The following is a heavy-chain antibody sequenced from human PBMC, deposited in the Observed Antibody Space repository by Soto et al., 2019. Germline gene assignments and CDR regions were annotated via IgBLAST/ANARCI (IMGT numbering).Heavy chain of an antibody. D-gene: IGHD2-8*01. J-gene: IGHJ6*02. CDR2: INAGNGNT. CDR3: ARESGGTDDIVLIL. V-gene: IGHV1-3*01. Sequence: QVQLVQSGAEVKKPGASVKVSCKASGYTFTSYAMHWVRQAPGQRLEWMGWINAGNGNTKYSQKFQGRVTITRDTSASTAYMELSSLRSEDTAVYYCARESGGTDDIVLILWGQGTTVTVSS. CDR1: GYTFTSYA.